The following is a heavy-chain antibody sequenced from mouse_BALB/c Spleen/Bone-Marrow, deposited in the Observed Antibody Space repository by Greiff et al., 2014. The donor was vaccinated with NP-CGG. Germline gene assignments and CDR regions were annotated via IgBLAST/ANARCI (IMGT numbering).Heavy chain of an antibody. V-gene: IGHV5-12*02. CDR1: GSTFSDYY. CDR2: ITKGGGST. CDR3: ARQLAYAMDY. J-gene: IGHJ4*01. Sequence: EVMLVESGGGLVQPGGSLKLSCATSGSTFSDYYMYWVRQTPEKRLEWVAYITKGGGSTYYPDIVKGRFTISRDNAKNTLYLQMSRLKSEDTAMYYCARQLAYAMDYWGQGTSVTVSS. D-gene: IGHD4-1*01.